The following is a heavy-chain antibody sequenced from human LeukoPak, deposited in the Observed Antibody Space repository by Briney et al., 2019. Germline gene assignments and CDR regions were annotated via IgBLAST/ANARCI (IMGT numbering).Heavy chain of an antibody. CDR2: INPNSGGT. V-gene: IGHV1-2*02. CDR3: ARDLPLTGLYDY. J-gene: IGHJ4*02. CDR1: GYIFTGYY. Sequence: ASAKVSCKASGYIFTGYYMHWVRQAPGQGLEWMGWINPNSGGTNYAQKFQGRVTMTRDTSISTAYMELSRLRSDDTAVYYCARDLPLTGLYDYWGQGTLVTVSS. D-gene: IGHD3-9*01.